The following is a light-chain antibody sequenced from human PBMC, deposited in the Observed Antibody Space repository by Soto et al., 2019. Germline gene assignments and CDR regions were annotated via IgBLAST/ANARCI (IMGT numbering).Light chain of an antibody. CDR2: VVS. Sequence: QLVLTQPASVSGSPGQSITISCTGTSSDVGGYNYVSWYQQHPGKAPKLMIYVVSNRPSGVSNRFSGSKSGNTASLTISGLQAEDEADYYCSSYTSSSTLVVFGGGTKLTVL. CDR3: SSYTSSSTLVV. J-gene: IGLJ2*01. V-gene: IGLV2-14*01. CDR1: SSDVGGYNY.